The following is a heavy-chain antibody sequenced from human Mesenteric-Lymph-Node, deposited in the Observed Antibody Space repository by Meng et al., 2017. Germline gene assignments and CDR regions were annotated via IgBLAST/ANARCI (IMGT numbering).Heavy chain of an antibody. J-gene: IGHJ4*02. CDR2: IYHSGST. Sequence: VQVQASGPALVTPSQPPSLPCAVSGGSISSSNWWSWVRQPPGKGLEWIGEIYHSGSTNYNPSLKSRVTISVDKSKNQFSLKLSSVTAADTAVYYCATQESRDGHNPYWGQGTLVTVSS. CDR1: GGSISSSNW. D-gene: IGHD5-24*01. V-gene: IGHV4-4*02. CDR3: ATQESRDGHNPY.